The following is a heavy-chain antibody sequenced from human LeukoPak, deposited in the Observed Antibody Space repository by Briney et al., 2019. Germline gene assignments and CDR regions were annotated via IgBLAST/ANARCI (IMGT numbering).Heavy chain of an antibody. CDR1: GGSISSYY. CDR3: ARDSGTTGEVKFDP. D-gene: IGHD3-10*01. J-gene: IGHJ5*02. Sequence: PSETLSLTCTVSGGSISSYYWSWIRQPPGKGLEWIGYIYFSGSTNYNPSLKSRVTISVDTSKNQFSLKLSSVTAADTAVYYCARDSGTTGEVKFDPWGQGTLVTVSS. V-gene: IGHV4-59*12. CDR2: IYFSGST.